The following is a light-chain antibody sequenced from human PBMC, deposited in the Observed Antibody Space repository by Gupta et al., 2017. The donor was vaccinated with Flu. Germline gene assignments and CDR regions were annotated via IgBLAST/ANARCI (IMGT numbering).Light chain of an antibody. CDR2: DAS. CDR3: QQYENWPAWT. J-gene: IGKJ1*01. Sequence: EIVMTQSPATLSVSPGERATLSCRASQSVSSNLAWYQQKPGQAPRLLISDASTRDTGIPARFSGSGYGTEFTLTISSRQSEDFGLYYCQQYENWPAWTFGQGTKVEIK. V-gene: IGKV3-15*01. CDR1: QSVSSN.